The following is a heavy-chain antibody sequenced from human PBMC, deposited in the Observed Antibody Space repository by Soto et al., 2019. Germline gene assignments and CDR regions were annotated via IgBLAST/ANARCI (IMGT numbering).Heavy chain of an antibody. CDR2: IDWDDDK. CDR1: GFSLSTSGMC. CDR3: ARIPVCPNYDTHYGMYV. V-gene: IGHV2-70*11. J-gene: IGHJ6*02. D-gene: IGHD3-22*01. Sequence: SGPTLVNPTQTLTLTCTFSGFSLSTSGMCVSWIRQPPGKALEWLARIDWDDDKYYSTSLKTRLTISKDTSKNQVVLTMTNMDPVDTATYYCARIPVCPNYDTHYGMYVWGQGTTVTVSS.